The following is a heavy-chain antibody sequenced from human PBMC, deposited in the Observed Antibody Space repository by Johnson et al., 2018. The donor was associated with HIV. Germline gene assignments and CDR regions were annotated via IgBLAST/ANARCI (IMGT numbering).Heavy chain of an antibody. CDR2: ISYDGSNK. J-gene: IGHJ3*02. Sequence: QVQLVESGGGVVQPGRSLRLSCAASGFTFSSYAMHWVRQAPGKGLEWVAVISYDGSNKYYADSVKGRFTISRDNSKNTLYLQMNSLRAEDTAVYYCARDEGVTIFGGLSALDIWGQGTMVTVSS. CDR3: ARDEGVTIFGGLSALDI. CDR1: GFTFSSYA. D-gene: IGHD3-3*01. V-gene: IGHV3-30-3*01.